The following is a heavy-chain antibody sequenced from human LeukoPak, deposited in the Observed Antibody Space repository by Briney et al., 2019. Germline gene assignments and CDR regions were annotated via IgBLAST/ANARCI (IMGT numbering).Heavy chain of an antibody. Sequence: GASLRLSCAASGFTFSSYAMSWVRQAPGKGLEWVSVISGSGGSTYYADSVKGRFTISRDNSKNTLYLQMNSLRAEDTAVYYCAKPYYYDSSRDWGQGTLVTVSS. CDR2: ISGSGGST. D-gene: IGHD3-22*01. CDR3: AKPYYYDSSRD. CDR1: GFTFSSYA. V-gene: IGHV3-23*01. J-gene: IGHJ4*02.